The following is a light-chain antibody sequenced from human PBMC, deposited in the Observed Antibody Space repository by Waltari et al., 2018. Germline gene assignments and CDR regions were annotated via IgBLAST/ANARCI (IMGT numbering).Light chain of an antibody. CDR2: DNS. J-gene: IGLJ3*02. V-gene: IGLV1-40*01. Sequence: QSVLTQAPSVSGAPGQRVTISCTGSSSNIGAGYDVHSYQQLPGAAPKLLIYDNSNRPSGVPDRFSGSKSGTSASLAITGLQAEDEADYYCQSYDSGLSAPLFGGATKLTVL. CDR1: SSNIGAGYD. CDR3: QSYDSGLSAPL.